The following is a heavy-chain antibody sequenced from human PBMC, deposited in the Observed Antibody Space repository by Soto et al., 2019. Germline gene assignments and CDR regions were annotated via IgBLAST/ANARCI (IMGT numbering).Heavy chain of an antibody. J-gene: IGHJ4*02. V-gene: IGHV1-69*01. CDR2: IIPIFGTA. D-gene: IGHD6-6*01. CDR1: GGTFSSYA. CDR3: ASLARRRVRGFSLMFRY. Sequence: QVQLVQSGAEVKKPGSSVKVSCTASGGTFSSYAISWVRQAPGQGLEWMGGIIPIFGTANYAQKFQGRVTITADESTTTAYLERSSLRCDDTAVYHCASLARRRVRGFSLMFRYWGQGTLVTVSS.